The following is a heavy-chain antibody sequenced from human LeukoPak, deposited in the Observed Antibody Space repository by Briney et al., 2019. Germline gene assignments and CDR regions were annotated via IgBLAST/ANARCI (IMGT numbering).Heavy chain of an antibody. D-gene: IGHD3-10*01. Sequence: GGSLRLSCAASGFTFSSYGIHWVRQAPGKGLEWVAVIWYDGSNKYYADSVKGRFTISRDNSKNTLYVQMNSLRAEDTAVYYCAKDYYGPSGGIDYWGQGTLVTVSS. J-gene: IGHJ4*02. CDR2: IWYDGSNK. V-gene: IGHV3-33*06. CDR1: GFTFSSYG. CDR3: AKDYYGPSGGIDY.